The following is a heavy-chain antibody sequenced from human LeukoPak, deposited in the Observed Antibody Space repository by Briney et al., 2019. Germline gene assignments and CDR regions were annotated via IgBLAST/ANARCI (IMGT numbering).Heavy chain of an antibody. Sequence: GGSLRLSCAASGLTFNYYAMSWVRQAPGKGLEWVSSISSSSSYIYYVDSVKGRFTISRDNAKNSLYLQMNSLRAEDTAVYYCARVWSPPYTSSWPHYFDYWGQGTLVTVSS. CDR3: ARVWSPPYTSSWPHYFDY. V-gene: IGHV3-21*01. J-gene: IGHJ4*02. CDR1: GLTFNYYA. D-gene: IGHD6-13*01. CDR2: ISSSSSYI.